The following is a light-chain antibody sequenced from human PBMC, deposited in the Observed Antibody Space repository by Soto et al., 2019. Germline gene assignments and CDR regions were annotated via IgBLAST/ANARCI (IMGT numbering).Light chain of an antibody. J-gene: IGKJ4*01. CDR1: QNIYTY. V-gene: IGKV3-11*01. CDR2: DAS. CDR3: QQRGNWPLT. Sequence: EIVLTQSPATLSLSPGERATLSCRASQNIYTYLVWYQQKPGQAPSLLMHDASNRATGIPARFSGSGSGTDFTLTISSLEPEDFAVYYCQQRGNWPLTFGGGTKVEIK.